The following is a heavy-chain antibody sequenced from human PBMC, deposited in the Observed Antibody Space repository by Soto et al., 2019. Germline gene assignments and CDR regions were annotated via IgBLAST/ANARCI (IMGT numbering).Heavy chain of an antibody. CDR2: ISGSGGST. CDR1: GFTFSSYA. Sequence: EVQLLESGGGLVQPGGSLRLSCAASGFTFSSYAMSWVRQAPGKGLEWVSAISGSGGSTYYADSVKGRFTISRDNSKNTLYLQMNSLRAEDTAVYYCAKHWDIVLMVYAIFPYYMDVWGKGTTVTVSS. D-gene: IGHD2-8*01. CDR3: AKHWDIVLMVYAIFPYYMDV. J-gene: IGHJ6*03. V-gene: IGHV3-23*01.